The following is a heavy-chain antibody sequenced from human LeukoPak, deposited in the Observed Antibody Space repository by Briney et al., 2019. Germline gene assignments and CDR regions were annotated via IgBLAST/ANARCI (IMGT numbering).Heavy chain of an antibody. CDR2: VDHTGST. CDR1: DDSITMYY. J-gene: IGHJ6*03. CDR3: ARGRVSSSTWYSTYYYFFYMDF. D-gene: IGHD4-11*01. Sequence: PSETLSLTCTVSDDSITMYYWTWIRQPPGKGLEWIGYVDHTGSTKFNPSLNGRVSISRDTSNNFFSLRLRSVAAADTAVYFCARGRVSSSTWYSTYYYFFYMDFWGKGTTVTVSS. V-gene: IGHV4-59*01.